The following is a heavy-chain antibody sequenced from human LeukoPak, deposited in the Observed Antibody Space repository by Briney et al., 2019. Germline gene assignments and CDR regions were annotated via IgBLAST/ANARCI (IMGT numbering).Heavy chain of an antibody. J-gene: IGHJ4*02. Sequence: PSETLSLTCTVSGASISAYYWSWIRQPPGEGLEWIGYIYYSGSTNYNPSLKSRVTISVDTSKNQFSLKLSSVTAADTAVYYCARGYSSGWSPYFDYWGQGTLVTVSS. CDR2: IYYSGST. V-gene: IGHV4-59*01. D-gene: IGHD6-19*01. CDR3: ARGYSSGWSPYFDY. CDR1: GASISAYY.